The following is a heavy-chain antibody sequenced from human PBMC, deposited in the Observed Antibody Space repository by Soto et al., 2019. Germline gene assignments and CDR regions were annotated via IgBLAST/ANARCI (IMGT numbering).Heavy chain of an antibody. J-gene: IGHJ5*02. D-gene: IGHD3-3*01. Sequence: PGGSLRLSCAASGFTFSSYAMSWVRQAPGKGLEWVSAISGSGGSTYYADSVKGRFTISRDNSKNTLYLQMNSLRAEDTAVYYCAKDGPTYYDFWSGYLREGWFDPWGQGT. V-gene: IGHV3-23*01. CDR1: GFTFSSYA. CDR2: ISGSGGST. CDR3: AKDGPTYYDFWSGYLREGWFDP.